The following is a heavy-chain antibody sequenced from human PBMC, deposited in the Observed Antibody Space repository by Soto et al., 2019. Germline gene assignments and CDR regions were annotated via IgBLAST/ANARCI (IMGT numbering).Heavy chain of an antibody. CDR1: GFTFSNFP. CDR3: ARRTLVTNRYFQH. CDR2: ISFDGANK. V-gene: IGHV3-30*09. D-gene: IGHD4-4*01. J-gene: IGHJ1*01. Sequence: PGWSLRLSCAGSGFTFSNFPLHLVRQAPGKGLEWVAVISFDGANKYYADSVKGRFALSRDNSKNTVFLQMNSLRRDDTAIYYCARRTLVTNRYFQHWGQGTQVTVSS.